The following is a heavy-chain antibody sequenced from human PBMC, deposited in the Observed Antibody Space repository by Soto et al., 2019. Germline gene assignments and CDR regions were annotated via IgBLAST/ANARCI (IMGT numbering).Heavy chain of an antibody. Sequence: EVQLLESGGDLVQPGGSLRLSCAGSGFTFSSYAMIWVRQAPGKGLEWVSGISGSGDSTYYADSVKGRFTISRDNSKNTLYVQMDSLRAEDTAIYYCAKTDCSDGQCRRTDCWGQGTLVTVSS. CDR1: GFTFSSYA. V-gene: IGHV3-23*01. J-gene: IGHJ4*02. D-gene: IGHD2-21*01. CDR2: ISGSGDST. CDR3: AKTDCSDGQCRRTDC.